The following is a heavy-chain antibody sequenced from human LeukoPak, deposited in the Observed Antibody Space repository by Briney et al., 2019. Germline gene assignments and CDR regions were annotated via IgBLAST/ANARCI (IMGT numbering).Heavy chain of an antibody. CDR3: ARDLQGYSSGWYRGDY. V-gene: IGHV3-7*01. CDR2: IKQDGSEK. Sequence: GGSLRLSCAASGFTFRTYWMSWVRQAPGKGLEWVAIIKQDGSEKYYVDSVMGRFTISRDNAKNSLYLQMNSLRAEDTAVYYCARDLQGYSSGWYRGDYWGQGTLVTVSS. J-gene: IGHJ4*02. D-gene: IGHD6-19*01. CDR1: GFTFRTYW.